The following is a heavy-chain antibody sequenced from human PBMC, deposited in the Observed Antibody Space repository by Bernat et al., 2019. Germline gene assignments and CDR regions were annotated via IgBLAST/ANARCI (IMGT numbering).Heavy chain of an antibody. J-gene: IGHJ3*02. V-gene: IGHV3-48*03. Sequence: EVQLVESGGGLAQPGGSLRLSCAASGFTFSSYEMNWVRQAPGKGLEWVSYISSSGSTIYYADSVKGRFTISRDNAKNSLYLQMNSLRAEDTAVYYCASMGGYDSADAFDIWGQGTMVTVSS. D-gene: IGHD5-12*01. CDR1: GFTFSSYE. CDR3: ASMGGYDSADAFDI. CDR2: ISSSGSTI.